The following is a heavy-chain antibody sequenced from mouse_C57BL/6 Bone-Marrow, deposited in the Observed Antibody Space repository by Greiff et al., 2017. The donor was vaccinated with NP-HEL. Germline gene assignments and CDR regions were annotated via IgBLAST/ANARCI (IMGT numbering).Heavy chain of an antibody. CDR3: ARWGYSNCMFAY. CDR2: IYIGNGYT. J-gene: IGHJ3*01. V-gene: IGHV1-58*01. D-gene: IGHD2-5*01. CDR1: GYTFTSYG. Sequence: VQLQQSGAELVRPGSSVKMSCKTSGYTFTSYGINWVKQRPGQGLEWIGYIYIGNGYTKYNEKFKGKATLTSDTSSSTAYMQLSSLTSEDSAIYFCARWGYSNCMFAYWGQGTLVTVSA.